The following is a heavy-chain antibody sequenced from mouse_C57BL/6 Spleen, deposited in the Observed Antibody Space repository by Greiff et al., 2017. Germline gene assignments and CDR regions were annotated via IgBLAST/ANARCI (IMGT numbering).Heavy chain of an antibody. Sequence: EVKLQESGGGLVKPGGSLKLSCAASGFTFSSYTMSWVRQTPEKRLEWVATISGGGGNTYYPDSVKGRFTISRDNAKNTLYLQMSSLRSEDTALYYCARHDGNYGGLVAYWGQGTLVTVSA. CDR1: GFTFSSYT. CDR3: ARHDGNYGGLVAY. V-gene: IGHV5-9*01. CDR2: ISGGGGNT. J-gene: IGHJ3*01. D-gene: IGHD2-1*01.